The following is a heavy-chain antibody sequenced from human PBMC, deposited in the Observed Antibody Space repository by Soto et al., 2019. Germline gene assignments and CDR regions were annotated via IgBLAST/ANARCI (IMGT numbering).Heavy chain of an antibody. D-gene: IGHD2-15*01. V-gene: IGHV1-18*01. CDR3: AIAATRPTNYYYYYGTDV. CDR2: FDPDDGDT. J-gene: IGHJ6*02. CDR1: GYTFSNHG. Sequence: GASVKASCKASGYTFSNHGITWVRQAPGQGLEWMGWFDPDDGDTHYTQSLQGRVTMTEDTSTDTAYMELSSLRSEDTAVYYCAIAATRPTNYYYYYGTDVWGQGTTVTVSS.